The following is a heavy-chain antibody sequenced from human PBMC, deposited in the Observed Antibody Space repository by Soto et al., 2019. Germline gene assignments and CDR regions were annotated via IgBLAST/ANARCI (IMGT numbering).Heavy chain of an antibody. CDR1: GHTFTGHH. Sequence: QVQLVQSGPEVKMPGASVKVSCKASGHTFTGHHMHWVRQAPGQGLEWMAYIDLDSSHTKYAQRFQGRVTTTRDTSITTASMELSGLRSDDTALYYCGLEPTGTGGFDYWGQGTLLTVSS. J-gene: IGHJ4*02. CDR2: IDLDSSHT. CDR3: GLEPTGTGGFDY. D-gene: IGHD7-27*01. V-gene: IGHV1-2*02.